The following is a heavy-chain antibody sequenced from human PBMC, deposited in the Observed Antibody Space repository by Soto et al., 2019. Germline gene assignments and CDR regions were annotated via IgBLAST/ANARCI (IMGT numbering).Heavy chain of an antibody. D-gene: IGHD2-15*01. Sequence: QVQLVESGGGVVQPGRSLRLSCATSGFTFSNYGIHWVRQAPGKGLEWVAVIWYDGSNKYYADSVKGRFIISRDNSKNTLYLQMNSLRAEDTAVYYCARDSSYCSGGICYYFDYWGQGTLVTVSS. V-gene: IGHV3-33*01. CDR3: ARDSSYCSGGICYYFDY. CDR1: GFTFSNYG. CDR2: IWYDGSNK. J-gene: IGHJ4*02.